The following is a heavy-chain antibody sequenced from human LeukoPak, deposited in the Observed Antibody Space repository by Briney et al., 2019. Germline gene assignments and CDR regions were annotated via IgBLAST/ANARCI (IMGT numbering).Heavy chain of an antibody. V-gene: IGHV3-48*03. CDR2: ISSSGSTI. D-gene: IGHD5-18*01. CDR3: ARDQPGNTRSLIQLWSKYFDY. J-gene: IGHJ4*02. CDR1: GFTFSSYE. Sequence: QPGGSLRLSCAASGFTFSSYEMNWVRQAPGKGLEWVSYISSSGSTIYYADSVKGRFTISRDNAKNSLYLQMNSLRAEDTAVYYCARDQPGNTRSLIQLWSKYFDYWGQGTLVTVSS.